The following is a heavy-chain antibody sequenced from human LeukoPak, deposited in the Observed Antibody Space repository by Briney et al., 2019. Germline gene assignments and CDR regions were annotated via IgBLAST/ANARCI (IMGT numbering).Heavy chain of an antibody. CDR1: GGTFSSYA. Sequence: SVKVSCKASGGTFSSYAISWVRQAPGQGLEWMGGIIPIFGTANYAQKFQGRVTITADKSTSTAYMELSSLRSEDTAVYYCAGESSFVAVTGKGGWFDPWGQGTLVTVSS. V-gene: IGHV1-69*06. D-gene: IGHD6-19*01. J-gene: IGHJ5*02. CDR3: AGESSFVAVTGKGGWFDP. CDR2: IIPIFGTA.